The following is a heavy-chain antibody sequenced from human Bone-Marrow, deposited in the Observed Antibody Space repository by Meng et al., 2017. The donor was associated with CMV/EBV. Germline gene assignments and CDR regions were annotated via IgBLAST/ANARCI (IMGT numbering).Heavy chain of an antibody. Sequence: GGSLRLTCEASGFTFSKYWMSWVRQAPGKGLEWVAKMKQDGRENYYVDSVKGRFTISRDNSKNTLYLQMNSLRAEDTAVYYCASWKVSRQYYYYYYGKDVWGQGTTVTVSS. V-gene: IGHV3-7*03. CDR2: MKQDGREN. J-gene: IGHJ6*02. CDR3: ASWKVSRQYYYYYYGKDV. D-gene: IGHD5/OR15-5a*01. CDR1: GFTFSKYW.